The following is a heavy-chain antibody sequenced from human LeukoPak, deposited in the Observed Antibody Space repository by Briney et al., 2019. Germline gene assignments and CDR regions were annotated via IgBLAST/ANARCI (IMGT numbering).Heavy chain of an antibody. CDR2: ISSSSSYI. Sequence: GGSLRLSCAASGFTFSSYSMTWVRQAPVKGLEWVSSISSSSSYIYYADSVKGRFTISRDNAKNSLYLQMNSLRAEDTAVCYCASGYQLLYLDYWGQGTLVTVSS. V-gene: IGHV3-21*01. D-gene: IGHD2-2*02. CDR3: ASGYQLLYLDY. J-gene: IGHJ4*02. CDR1: GFTFSSYS.